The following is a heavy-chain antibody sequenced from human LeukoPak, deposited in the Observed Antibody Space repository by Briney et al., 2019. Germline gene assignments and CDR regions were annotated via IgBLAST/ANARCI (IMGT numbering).Heavy chain of an antibody. CDR1: GYTFTSYG. Sequence: GASVKVSCKASGYTFTSYGISWVRQAPGQGLEWVGWISAYNGNASFAQKLQGRLTMTTDSSTSTAYMELRSLRSDDTAVYYCARDYGKTWNDDNWFDPWGQGTLVTVSS. D-gene: IGHD1-1*01. J-gene: IGHJ5*02. CDR2: ISAYNGNA. CDR3: ARDYGKTWNDDNWFDP. V-gene: IGHV1-18*01.